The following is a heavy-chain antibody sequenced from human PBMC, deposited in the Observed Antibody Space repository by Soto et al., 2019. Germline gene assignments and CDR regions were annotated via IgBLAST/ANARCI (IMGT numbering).Heavy chain of an antibody. V-gene: IGHV1-3*01. CDR1: GYTFTSYA. CDR2: INAGNGNT. J-gene: IGHJ4*02. Sequence: QVQLVQSGAEVKKPGASVKVSCKASGYTFTSYAMHWVRQAPGQRLEWMGWINAGNGNTKYSQKFQGRVTITRDTSASTAYMELSSLRSEDTAVYYCARDRFRSGVLGYWGQGTLVTVSS. D-gene: IGHD2-15*01. CDR3: ARDRFRSGVLGY.